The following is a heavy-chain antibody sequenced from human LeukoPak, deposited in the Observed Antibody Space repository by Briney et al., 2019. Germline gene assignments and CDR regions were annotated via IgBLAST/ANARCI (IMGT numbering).Heavy chain of an antibody. V-gene: IGHV4-39*01. Sequence: PSETLSLTCTVSGGSISSSSYYWGWIRQPPGKGLEWIGCIYYSGSTNYNPSLKSRVTISVDTSKNQFSLKLSSVTAADTAVYYCARHRVVVVPAARRGEFDYWGQGTLVTVSS. CDR3: ARHRVVVVPAARRGEFDY. CDR2: IYYSGST. D-gene: IGHD2-2*01. CDR1: GGSISSSSYY. J-gene: IGHJ4*02.